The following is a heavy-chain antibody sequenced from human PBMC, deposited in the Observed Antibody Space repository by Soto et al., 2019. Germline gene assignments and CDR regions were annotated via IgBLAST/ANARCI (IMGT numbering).Heavy chain of an antibody. CDR3: AKGVRYYDSSGYYYFDY. J-gene: IGHJ4*02. Sequence: PGGSLRLSCAASGFTFSSYAMSWVRQAPGKGLEWVSAISGSGGSTYYADSVKGRFTISRDNSKNTLYLQMNSLRAEDTAVYYCAKGVRYYDSSGYYYFDYWGQGTLVTVSS. D-gene: IGHD3-22*01. CDR1: GFTFSSYA. CDR2: ISGSGGST. V-gene: IGHV3-23*01.